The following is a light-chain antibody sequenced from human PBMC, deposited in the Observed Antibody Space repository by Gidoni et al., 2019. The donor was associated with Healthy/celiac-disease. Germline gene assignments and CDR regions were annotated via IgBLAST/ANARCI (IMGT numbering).Light chain of an antibody. Sequence: EIVMTQSPATLSVSPGERATLSCRASQSVSSNLAWYQQKPGQAPRLLIYGASTRATGIPARFSGSGSGTEFTLTISSLQSEDFAVYYCQHLITFGQXTRLEIK. CDR3: QHLIT. J-gene: IGKJ5*01. CDR1: QSVSSN. CDR2: GAS. V-gene: IGKV3-15*01.